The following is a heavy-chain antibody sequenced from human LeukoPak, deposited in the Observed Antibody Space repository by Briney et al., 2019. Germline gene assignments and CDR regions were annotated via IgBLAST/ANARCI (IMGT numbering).Heavy chain of an antibody. CDR3: ARAQSYCTSSSCSADY. Sequence: ASVKVSCEAFGYTFTTYYIHWVRQAPGQGLEWMGIINPSVGTTKSPGKLQGRVTMTRDTSTSTVYMELSGLGSDDTATYFCARAQSYCTSSSCSADYWGQGTLVTVSS. J-gene: IGHJ4*02. CDR1: GYTFTTYY. V-gene: IGHV1-46*01. CDR2: INPSVGTT. D-gene: IGHD2-2*01.